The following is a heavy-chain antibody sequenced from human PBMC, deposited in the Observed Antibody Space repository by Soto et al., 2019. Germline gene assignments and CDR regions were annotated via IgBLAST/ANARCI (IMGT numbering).Heavy chain of an antibody. CDR2: ISGSGNST. Sequence: GGSLRLSCAASGFTFSSYAMSWVRQAPGKGLEWVSGISGSGNSTYYADSVKGRFTISRDNSKNTLYLQMNSLRAEDTVVYYCAKSRRSGWYFDYWGQGTLVTVSS. D-gene: IGHD6-19*01. V-gene: IGHV3-23*01. CDR3: AKSRRSGWYFDY. J-gene: IGHJ4*02. CDR1: GFTFSSYA.